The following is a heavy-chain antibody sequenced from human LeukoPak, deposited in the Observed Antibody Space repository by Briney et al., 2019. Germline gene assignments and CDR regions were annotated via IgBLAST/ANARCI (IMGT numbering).Heavy chain of an antibody. D-gene: IGHD1-1*01. V-gene: IGHV3-15*01. CDR3: AKTKIVQLERLNDAFDI. CDR1: GFTFSNAW. CDR2: IKSKTDGGTT. J-gene: IGHJ3*02. Sequence: GGSLRLSCAASGFTFSNAWMSWVRQAPGKGLEWVGRIKSKTDGGTTDYAAPVKGRFTISRDDSKNTLYLQMNSLRAEDTAVYYCAKTKIVQLERLNDAFDIWGQGTMVTVSS.